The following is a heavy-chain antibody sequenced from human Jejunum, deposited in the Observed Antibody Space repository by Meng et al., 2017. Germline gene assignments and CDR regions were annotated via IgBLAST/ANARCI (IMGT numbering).Heavy chain of an antibody. Sequence: LSCTVSGGSIGVGGYHWSWIRQHPGKGLEWIGYIYHSGSTYYNPSLETRVTMSLDKSKNQFSLKLSHVTAADTAVYYCAKETYGSANYHNSDWGQGTLVTVSS. J-gene: IGHJ1*01. CDR1: GGSIGVGGYH. D-gene: IGHD3-10*01. V-gene: IGHV4-31*03. CDR2: IYHSGST. CDR3: AKETYGSANYHNSD.